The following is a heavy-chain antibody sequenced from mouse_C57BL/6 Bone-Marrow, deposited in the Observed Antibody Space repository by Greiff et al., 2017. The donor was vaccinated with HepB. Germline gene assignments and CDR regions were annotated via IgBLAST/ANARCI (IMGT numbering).Heavy chain of an antibody. J-gene: IGHJ1*03. D-gene: IGHD4-1*01. CDR3: ARRTGSHWYFDV. Sequence: QVQLKQPGAELVKPGASVKLSCKASGYTFTSYWMHWVKQRPGQGLEWIGMIHPNSGSTNYNEKFKSKATLTVDKSSSTAYMQLSSLTSEDSAVYYCARRTGSHWYFDVWGTGTTVTVSS. CDR2: IHPNSGST. CDR1: GYTFTSYW. V-gene: IGHV1-64*01.